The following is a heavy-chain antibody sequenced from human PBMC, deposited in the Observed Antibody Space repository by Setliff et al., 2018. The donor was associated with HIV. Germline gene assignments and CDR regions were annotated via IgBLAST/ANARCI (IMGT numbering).Heavy chain of an antibody. V-gene: IGHV3-11*04. CDR1: EFTFSDYY. CDR3: ARDVGSSSYFDY. D-gene: IGHD6-6*01. J-gene: IGHJ4*02. Sequence: LSLSCASSEFTFSDYYMNWVRQAPGKGLEWVSYISSSGSTVYYADSAKGRFTISRDNAKNSLYLQMNSLRAEDTAVYCCARDVGSSSYFDYWGQGTLVTVSS. CDR2: ISSSGSTV.